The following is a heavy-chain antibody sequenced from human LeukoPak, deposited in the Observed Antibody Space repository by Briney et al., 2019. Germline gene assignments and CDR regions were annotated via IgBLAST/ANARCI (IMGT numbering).Heavy chain of an antibody. V-gene: IGHV3-23*01. D-gene: IGHD6-13*01. CDR1: GFTFSNAW. CDR2: ISGSGGST. Sequence: GGSLRLSCAASGFTFSNAWMTWVRQAPGKGLEWVSAISGSGGSTYYADSVKGRLTISRDNSKNTLYLQMNSLRAEDTAVYYCAKGQAAGNNWFDPWGQGTLVTVSS. J-gene: IGHJ5*02. CDR3: AKGQAAGNNWFDP.